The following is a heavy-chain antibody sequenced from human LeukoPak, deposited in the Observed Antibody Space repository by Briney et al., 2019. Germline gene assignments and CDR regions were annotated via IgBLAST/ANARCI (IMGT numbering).Heavy chain of an antibody. J-gene: IGHJ5*02. Sequence: ASVKVSCKASGYTFTSYDINWVRQATGQGLEWMGWMNPNSGNTGYAQKFQGRVTMTRSTSISTAYMELSSLRSEDTAVYYCARGTYYGSGSYYRRGSWFDPWGQGTLVTVSS. V-gene: IGHV1-8*01. CDR3: ARGTYYGSGSYYRRGSWFDP. CDR2: MNPNSGNT. D-gene: IGHD3-10*01. CDR1: GYTFTSYD.